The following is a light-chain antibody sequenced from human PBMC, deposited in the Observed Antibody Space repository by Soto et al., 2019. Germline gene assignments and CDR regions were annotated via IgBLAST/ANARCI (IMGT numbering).Light chain of an antibody. CDR2: AAS. Sequence: DIQMTQSSSTLSASFGDRVTITCGASQGIRSGLGWYQQKPGKAPKRLIDAASSLQSGVPSRFSGSGYGTEFNLTISSLQTEDFATYYCLQHNTYPLTFGGGTKVDIK. CDR1: QGIRSG. J-gene: IGKJ4*01. CDR3: LQHNTYPLT. V-gene: IGKV1-17*01.